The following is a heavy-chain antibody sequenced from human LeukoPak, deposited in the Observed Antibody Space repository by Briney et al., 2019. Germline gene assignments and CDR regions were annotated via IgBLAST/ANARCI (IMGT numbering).Heavy chain of an antibody. J-gene: IGHJ6*02. CDR2: IYYSGST. D-gene: IGHD3-9*01. CDR3: ARDSSGLRYFDWLSLKPYYYYGMDV. V-gene: IGHV4-59*01. Sequence: SETLSLTCTVSGGSISSYYWSWIRQPPGKGLEWIGYIYYSGSTNYNPSLKSRVTIPVDTSKNQFSLKLSSVTAADTAVYYCARDSSGLRYFDWLSLKPYYYYGMDVWGQGTTATVSS. CDR1: GGSISSYY.